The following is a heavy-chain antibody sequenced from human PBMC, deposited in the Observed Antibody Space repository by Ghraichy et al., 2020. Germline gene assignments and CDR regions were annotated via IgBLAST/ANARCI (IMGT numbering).Heavy chain of an antibody. CDR1: GGSISSYY. J-gene: IGHJ6*02. V-gene: IGHV4-59*01. CDR3: ARDLGYCSSTSCYPDYYYGMDV. Sequence: SETLSLTCTVSGGSISSYYWSWIRQPPGKGLEWIGYIYYSGSTNYNPSLKSRVTISVDTSKNQFSLKLSSVTAADTAVYYCARDLGYCSSTSCYPDYYYGMDVWGQGTTVTVSS. CDR2: IYYSGST. D-gene: IGHD2-2*01.